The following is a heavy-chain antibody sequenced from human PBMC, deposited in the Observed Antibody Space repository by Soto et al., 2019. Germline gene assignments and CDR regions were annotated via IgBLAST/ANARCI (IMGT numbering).Heavy chain of an antibody. D-gene: IGHD3-22*01. J-gene: IGHJ4*02. CDR2: MNPNSGNT. CDR1: GYTFTTYD. CDR3: ARDRYYYDSSGYSSPGYFDY. V-gene: IGHV1-8*01. Sequence: ASVKVSCKASGYTFTTYDINWVRQATGQGLEWMGWMNPNSGNTGYAQKFQGRVTMTRNTSIGTAYMELSSLRSEDTAVYYCARDRYYYDSSGYSSPGYFDYWGQGTLVTVSS.